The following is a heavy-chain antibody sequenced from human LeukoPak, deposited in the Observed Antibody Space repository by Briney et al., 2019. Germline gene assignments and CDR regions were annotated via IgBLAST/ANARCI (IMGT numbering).Heavy chain of an antibody. J-gene: IGHJ4*02. CDR1: GFTFSSYA. D-gene: IGHD3/OR15-3a*01. CDR2: ISGSGGST. Sequence: SGGSLRLSCAASGFTFSSYAMSWVRQAPGKGLEWVSAISGSGGSTYYADSVKGRFTISRDNSKNTLYLQMNSLRAEDTAVYYCAKDSVRDYYFDYWGQGTLVTVSS. CDR3: AKDSVRDYYFDY. V-gene: IGHV3-23*01.